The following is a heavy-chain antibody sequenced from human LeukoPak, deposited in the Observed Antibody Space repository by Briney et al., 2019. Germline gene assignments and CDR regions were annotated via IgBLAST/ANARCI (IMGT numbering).Heavy chain of an antibody. CDR3: AREYSSSSIYYYYYMDV. V-gene: IGHV4-61*02. CDR1: GGSISSGSYY. D-gene: IGHD6-6*01. Sequence: SETLSLTCTVSGGSISSGSYYWSWIRQPAGKGLEWIGRIYTSGSTNYSPSLKSRVTISVDTSKNQFSLKLSSVTAADTAVYYCAREYSSSSIYYYYYMDVWGKGTTVTVSS. CDR2: IYTSGST. J-gene: IGHJ6*03.